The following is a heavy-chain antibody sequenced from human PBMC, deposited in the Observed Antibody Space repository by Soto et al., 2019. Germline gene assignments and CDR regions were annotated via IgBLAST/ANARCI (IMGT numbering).Heavy chain of an antibody. V-gene: IGHV4-59*01. CDR3: ARMGAVGEISPFFDY. D-gene: IGHD3-16*01. J-gene: IGHJ4*02. CDR1: GGSLSDYQ. CDR2: IYYSGRT. Sequence: QVQLQDSGPGLVKPSETLSLTCSVSGGSLSDYQWGWIRQPPGKGLQWIGYIYYSGRTHYNPSLTSRVTISLDTSTKQFSLRLRSVTAADTAVYYCARMGAVGEISPFFDYWGQGTLVTVSS.